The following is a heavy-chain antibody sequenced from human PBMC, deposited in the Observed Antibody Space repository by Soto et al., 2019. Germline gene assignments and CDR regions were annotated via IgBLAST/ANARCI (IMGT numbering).Heavy chain of an antibody. CDR2: INHSGST. J-gene: IGHJ4*02. CDR1: GGSFSGYY. CDR3: ARGSIPAAGGGDY. Sequence: SETLSLTCAVYGGSFSGYYWSWIRQSPGKGLEWIGEINHSGSTNYNPSLKSRVTISVDTSKNQFSLKLSSVTAADTAVYYCARGSIPAAGGGDYWGQGTLVTVSS. V-gene: IGHV4-34*01. D-gene: IGHD6-13*01.